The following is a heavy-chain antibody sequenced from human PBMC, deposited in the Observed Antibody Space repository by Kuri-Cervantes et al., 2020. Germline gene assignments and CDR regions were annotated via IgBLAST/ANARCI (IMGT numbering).Heavy chain of an antibody. CDR1: GFTFSNYA. Sequence: GGSLRLSCAASGFTFSNYAMSWGRQAPGKGLEWVSALSGSGGSTYYADSVKGRFAISRDNSKNTLYLQMNSLRAEDAAVYYCAKFPHYPDSGGYVFDYWGQGTLVTVSS. V-gene: IGHV3-23*01. CDR3: AKFPHYPDSGGYVFDY. CDR2: LSGSGGST. D-gene: IGHD3-22*01. J-gene: IGHJ4*02.